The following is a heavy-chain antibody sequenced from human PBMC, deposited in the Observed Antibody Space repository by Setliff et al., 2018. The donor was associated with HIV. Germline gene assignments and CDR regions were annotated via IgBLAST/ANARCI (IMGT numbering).Heavy chain of an antibody. J-gene: IGHJ1*01. CDR3: AKGGSHYVEYFQH. V-gene: IGHV3-23*01. CDR2: ITGSGGTA. D-gene: IGHD1-26*01. Sequence: GGSLRLSCAASGFTSSNYAMSWVRQAPGKGLEWVSGITGSGGTAYYADSVKGRFTISRDNSKNTLYLQTSSLRAEDTAVYYCAKGGSHYVEYFQHWGQGTLVTVSS. CDR1: GFTSSNYA.